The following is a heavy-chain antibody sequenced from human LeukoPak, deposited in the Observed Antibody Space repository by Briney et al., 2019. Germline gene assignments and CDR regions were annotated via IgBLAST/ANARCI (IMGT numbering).Heavy chain of an antibody. CDR2: ISAYNGNT. V-gene: IGHV1-18*01. CDR1: GYTFTSYG. D-gene: IGHD4-17*01. CDR3: ARVTENIAYYGDYQHFDY. J-gene: IGHJ4*02. Sequence: ASVKVSCKASGYTFTSYGISWVRQAPGQGLEWMGWISAYNGNTNYAQKLQGRVTMTTDTSTSTAYMELRSLRSDDTAVYYCARVTENIAYYGDYQHFDYWGQGTLVTVSS.